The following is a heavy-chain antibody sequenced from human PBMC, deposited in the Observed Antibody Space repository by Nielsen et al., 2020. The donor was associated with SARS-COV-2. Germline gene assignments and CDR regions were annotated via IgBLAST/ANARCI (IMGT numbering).Heavy chain of an antibody. D-gene: IGHD2-15*01. CDR1: GFTFSGSY. Sequence: GGSLRLSCAASGFTFSGSYMSWIRQAPGKGLEWISYISASGSYTNYGDSLKGRFTISRDNAKNSLFLQMNSLRAEDTAIYYCAKSGYCNGGICYSTEYFQDWGQGTLVTVSS. V-gene: IGHV3-11*03. J-gene: IGHJ1*01. CDR2: ISASGSYT. CDR3: AKSGYCNGGICYSTEYFQD.